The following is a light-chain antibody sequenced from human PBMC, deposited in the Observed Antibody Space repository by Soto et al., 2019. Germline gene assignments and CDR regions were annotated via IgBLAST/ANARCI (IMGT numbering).Light chain of an antibody. Sequence: QSALTRPPSASGSPGQSVTISCTGTSSDVGTYNYVSWYQQRPGKAPKLMISEVSKRPSGVPDRFSGSKSGDTASLTVSGLQAEDEADYYCSSYAGSNIMVFGGGTKLTVL. J-gene: IGLJ2*01. CDR3: SSYAGSNIMV. CDR1: SSDVGTYNY. CDR2: EVS. V-gene: IGLV2-8*01.